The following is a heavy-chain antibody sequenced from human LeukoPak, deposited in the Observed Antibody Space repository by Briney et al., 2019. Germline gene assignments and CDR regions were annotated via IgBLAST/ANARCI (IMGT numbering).Heavy chain of an antibody. CDR3: ARYGSFGVVTNAFDY. Sequence: KPSETLSLTCTVSGGSISSYYWSWIRQPPGKGLEWIGYIYYSWSTNYNPSLKSRVTISVDTSKNQFSLELSSVTAADTAMYYCARYGSFGVVTNAFDYWGQGTLVTVSS. CDR2: IYYSWST. D-gene: IGHD3-3*01. V-gene: IGHV4-59*01. J-gene: IGHJ4*02. CDR1: GGSISSYY.